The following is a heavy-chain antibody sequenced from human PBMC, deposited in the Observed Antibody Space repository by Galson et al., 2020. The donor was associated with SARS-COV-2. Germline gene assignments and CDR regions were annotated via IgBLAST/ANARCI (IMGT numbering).Heavy chain of an antibody. CDR1: GFSFNNYG. J-gene: IGHJ6*02. D-gene: IGHD3-3*02. CDR2: ISYVGVNK. V-gene: IGHV3-30*18. CDR3: AKPGGHFDLQSLYAMDV. Sequence: GESLKISCAASGFSFNNYGMHWVRQAPGKGLEWVAFISYVGVNKYYADSVQGRFTISKDNSKNTVSLHMNSLRAEDTAVYYCAKPGGHFDLQSLYAMDVWGQGTTVTVSS.